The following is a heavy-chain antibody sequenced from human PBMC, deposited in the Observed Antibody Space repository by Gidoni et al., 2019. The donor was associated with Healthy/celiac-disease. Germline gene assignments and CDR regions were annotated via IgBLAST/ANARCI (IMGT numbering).Heavy chain of an antibody. D-gene: IGHD2-2*01. J-gene: IGHJ6*02. Sequence: QVQLVQSGAEAKKPGASVKVSSKASGYTFTSYYMHWVRQAPGQGLEWMGLINPSGGSTSYAQTFQGRVTMTRDTSTSTVYMELSSLRSEDTAVYYCARGDIVVVPAAPYGMDVWGQGTTVTVSS. CDR1: GYTFTSYY. CDR2: INPSGGST. CDR3: ARGDIVVVPAAPYGMDV. V-gene: IGHV1-46*01.